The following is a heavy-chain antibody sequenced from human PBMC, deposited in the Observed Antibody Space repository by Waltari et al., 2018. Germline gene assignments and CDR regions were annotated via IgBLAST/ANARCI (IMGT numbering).Heavy chain of an antibody. J-gene: IGHJ4*02. CDR2: IRRETDNYAT. D-gene: IGHD6-19*01. V-gene: IGHV3-73*01. CDR3: SGGEVTGTDC. CDR1: GFSFSGSS. Sequence: EVQVVESGGGLVQPGGSLKLSCATSGFSFSGSSIHWVRQTSGKGLEWVGRIRRETDNYATADSASVKGRFTISRDDAKNTAFLQMNSLMTEETAVYYCSGGEVTGTDCWGQGTLVTVSS.